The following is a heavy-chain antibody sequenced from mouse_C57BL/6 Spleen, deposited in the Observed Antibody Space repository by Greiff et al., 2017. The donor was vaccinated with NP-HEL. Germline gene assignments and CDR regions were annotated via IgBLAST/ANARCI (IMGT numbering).Heavy chain of an antibody. CDR1: GFTFSDYY. J-gene: IGHJ4*01. D-gene: IGHD1-1*01. CDR2: ISNGGGST. Sequence: DVKLVESGGGLVQPGGSLKLSCAASGFTFSDYYMYWVRQTPEKRLEWVAYISNGGGSTYYPDTVKGRFTISRDNAKNTLYLQMSRLKSEDTAMYYCARQYYYGSSSYAMDYWGQGTSVTVSS. CDR3: ARQYYYGSSSYAMDY. V-gene: IGHV5-12*01.